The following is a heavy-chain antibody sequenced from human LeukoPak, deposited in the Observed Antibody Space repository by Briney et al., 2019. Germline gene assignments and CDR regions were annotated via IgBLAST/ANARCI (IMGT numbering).Heavy chain of an antibody. CDR3: ARVTAVAGMAFDI. V-gene: IGHV4-59*01. Sequence: KPSETLSLTCTVSGGSISSYYWSWIRQPPGKGLEWIGYIYYSGSTNYNPSLKSRVTISVDTSKNQFSLKLSSVTAADTAVYYCARVTAVAGMAFDIWGQGTMVTVSS. CDR2: IYYSGST. CDR1: GGSISSYY. J-gene: IGHJ3*02. D-gene: IGHD6-19*01.